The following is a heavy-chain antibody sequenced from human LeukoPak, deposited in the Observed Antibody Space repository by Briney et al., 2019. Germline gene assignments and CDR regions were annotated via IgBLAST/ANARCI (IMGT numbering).Heavy chain of an antibody. V-gene: IGHV3-23*01. CDR3: AKGGKWDVTPFDY. CDR2: ISGGGGST. D-gene: IGHD1-26*01. CDR1: GFTFTSYS. Sequence: GGSLRLSCAASGFTFTSYSMNWVRQAPEKGLEWVSTISGGGGSTYYADSVKGRFTISRDNSKNTLYLQVNSLRDEDTAVYYCAKGGKWDVTPFDYWGQGTLVTVSS. J-gene: IGHJ4*02.